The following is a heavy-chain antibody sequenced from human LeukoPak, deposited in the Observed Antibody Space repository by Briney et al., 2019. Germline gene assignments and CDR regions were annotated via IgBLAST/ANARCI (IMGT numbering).Heavy chain of an antibody. Sequence: GGSLRLSCAASGFTFSDYYMSWIRQAPGKGLEWVSYISSSGNSISYADSVKGRFTISRDNAKNSLYLQMNSLRAEDTAVYYCARADDSSTGYFDYGGQGTLVTVSS. CDR1: GFTFSDYY. V-gene: IGHV3-11*04. CDR3: ARADDSSTGYFDY. D-gene: IGHD6-13*01. CDR2: ISSSGNSI. J-gene: IGHJ4*02.